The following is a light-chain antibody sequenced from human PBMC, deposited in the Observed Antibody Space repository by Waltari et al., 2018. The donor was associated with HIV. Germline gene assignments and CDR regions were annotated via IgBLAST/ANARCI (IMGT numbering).Light chain of an antibody. CDR2: GKN. CDR1: SLRTYY. V-gene: IGLV3-19*01. CDR3: NSRDSSGDLYV. J-gene: IGLJ1*01. Sequence: SSELTQDPAVSVALGQPVRITCQGDSLRTYYSSWYQQKPGQAPVLVFFGKNNRPAGSPDRFSGSTSGNTASLTITGAQAEDEADYYCNSRDSSGDLYVFGTATKVTVL.